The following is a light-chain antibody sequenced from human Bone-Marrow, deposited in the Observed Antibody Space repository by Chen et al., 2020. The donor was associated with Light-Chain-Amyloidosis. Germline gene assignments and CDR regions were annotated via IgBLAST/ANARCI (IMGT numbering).Light chain of an antibody. V-gene: IGKV3-20*01. CDR1: QTVTSSS. CDR2: AIS. CDR3: QQYATLPFT. Sequence: EIVLTQSPGTLSLSPGERATLSCGASQTVTSSSLACFQPKPGQAPRLLMFAISSRATGIPDRFSGRGSGTDFTLTITRLEPEDVAVYYCQQYATLPFTFGPGTKVDIK. J-gene: IGKJ3*01.